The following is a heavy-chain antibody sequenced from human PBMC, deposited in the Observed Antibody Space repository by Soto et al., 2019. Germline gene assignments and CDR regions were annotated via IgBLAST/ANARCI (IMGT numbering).Heavy chain of an antibody. D-gene: IGHD4-17*01. V-gene: IGHV3-23*01. CDR2: ISGSGDSG. Sequence: PGGSLRLSCAASGFILTTYAMTWVRQAAGKGLEWVSTISGSGDSGYYADSVKGRFTISRDNSKNTIYLQMNSLRAEDTALYYCAKEDDYGDYENDAFDFWGQGTMVTVSS. J-gene: IGHJ3*01. CDR3: AKEDDYGDYENDAFDF. CDR1: GFILTTYA.